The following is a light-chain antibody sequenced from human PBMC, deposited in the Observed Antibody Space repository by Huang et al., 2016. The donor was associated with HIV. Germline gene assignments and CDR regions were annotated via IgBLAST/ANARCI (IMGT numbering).Light chain of an antibody. V-gene: IGKV3-15*01. CDR1: QSVSSN. Sequence: EIVMTQSPATLSVSPGERATLSCRARQSVSSNLAWYQQKPGQAPRLLIYGASTRATGIPARFSGSGSGTEFTLTISSRQSEDFAVYYCQQYNNWLGTFGQGTKLEIK. CDR3: QQYNNWLGT. J-gene: IGKJ2*01. CDR2: GAS.